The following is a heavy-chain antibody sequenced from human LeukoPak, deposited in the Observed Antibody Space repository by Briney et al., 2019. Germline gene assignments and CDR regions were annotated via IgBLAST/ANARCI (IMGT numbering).Heavy chain of an antibody. D-gene: IGHD1-26*01. CDR1: GFSFSDFY. Sequence: PGGSLRLSCVASGFSFSDFYMSWIRQAPGMGLEWISYIGTRSNPIYYADSVKGRFTISRDDAKNSLYLQMNSLRDEDTAVYFCAREARGSGRDFDYWGQGILVTVSS. V-gene: IGHV3-11*01. J-gene: IGHJ4*02. CDR3: AREARGSGRDFDY. CDR2: IGTRSNPI.